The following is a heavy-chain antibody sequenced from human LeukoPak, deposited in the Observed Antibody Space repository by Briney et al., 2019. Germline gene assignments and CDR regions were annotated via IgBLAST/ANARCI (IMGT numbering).Heavy chain of an antibody. J-gene: IGHJ4*02. CDR1: GFTFDDYA. CDR2: ISSSGSNK. Sequence: GRSLRLSCAASGFTFDDYAMHWVRQAPGKGLEWVSHISSSGSNKYYADSVKGRFTISRDNAKNSLYLQMNSLRAEDTAVYYCARGAYGSGSWYFDYWGQGTLVTVSS. D-gene: IGHD3-10*01. V-gene: IGHV3-11*01. CDR3: ARGAYGSGSWYFDY.